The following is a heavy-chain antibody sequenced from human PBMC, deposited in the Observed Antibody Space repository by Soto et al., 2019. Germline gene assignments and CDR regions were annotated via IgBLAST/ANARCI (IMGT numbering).Heavy chain of an antibody. Sequence: EVQLVESGGGLVQPGGSLRLSCAGPGFTLSSYWMHWVRQVPGKGLLWVSRIDSDGISTNYADSVKGRFTIARDNAKNTLYLQMNSLRAEDTGVYYCARVGGYNWFDTWGQGTLVTVSS. J-gene: IGHJ5*02. CDR3: ARVGGYNWFDT. CDR2: IDSDGIST. CDR1: GFTLSSYW. V-gene: IGHV3-74*01.